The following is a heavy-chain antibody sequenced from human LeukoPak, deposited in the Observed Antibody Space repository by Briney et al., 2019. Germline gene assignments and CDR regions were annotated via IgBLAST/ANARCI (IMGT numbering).Heavy chain of an antibody. V-gene: IGHV3-23*01. Sequence: GGSLRLSCAASQFTFNNNAMSWVRQAPGKGLEWVSGLSGDSSSIYYAASVKGRFTISRDNSKNMLYLQMNSLRAEDTAVYYCTRFRGSGSSTLYFFDYWGQGSLVTVAP. J-gene: IGHJ4*02. CDR1: QFTFNNNA. CDR2: LSGDSSSI. D-gene: IGHD3-10*01. CDR3: TRFRGSGSSTLYFFDY.